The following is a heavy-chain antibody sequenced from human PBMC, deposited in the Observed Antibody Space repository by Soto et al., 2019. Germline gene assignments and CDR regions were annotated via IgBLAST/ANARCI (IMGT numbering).Heavy chain of an antibody. CDR3: AREKRGTGYYGIDV. V-gene: IGHV1-69*13. Sequence: SLKGSCKASGGTFSSYAISWVRQAAGQGLEWMGGIIPIFGTANYAQKFQGRVTITADESTSTAYMELSGLRSEDTAVYYCAREKRGTGYYGIDVWGQGTTVTVSS. CDR2: IIPIFGTA. CDR1: GGTFSSYA. J-gene: IGHJ6*02. D-gene: IGHD3-16*01.